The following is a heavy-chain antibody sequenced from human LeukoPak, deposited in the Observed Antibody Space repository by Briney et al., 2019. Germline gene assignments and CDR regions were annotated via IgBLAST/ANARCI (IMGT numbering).Heavy chain of an antibody. J-gene: IGHJ6*02. CDR2: ISSSSSYI. V-gene: IGHV3-21*01. D-gene: IGHD5-18*01. CDR1: GFTFSSYS. Sequence: PGGSLRLSCAASGFTFSSYSMNWVRQAPGKGLEWVSSISSSSSYIYYADSVEGRFTISRDNAKNSLYLQMNSLRTEDTAVYYCAKGGRDSYGYHYYYGMDVWGQGTMVTVSS. CDR3: AKGGRDSYGYHYYYGMDV.